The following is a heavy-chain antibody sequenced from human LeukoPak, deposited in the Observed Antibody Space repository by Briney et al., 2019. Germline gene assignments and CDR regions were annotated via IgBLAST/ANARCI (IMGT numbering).Heavy chain of an antibody. CDR2: ISAYNGNT. D-gene: IGHD1-26*01. V-gene: IGHV1-18*01. J-gene: IGHJ4*02. CDR3: ARAQGLGYSGSYFGY. CDR1: GYTFTSYG. Sequence: GASVKVSCKASGYTFTSYGISWVRQAPGQGLEWMGWISAYNGNTNYAQKLQGRVTMTTDTSTSTAYMELRSLRSDDTAVYYCARAQGLGYSGSYFGYWGQGTLVTVSS.